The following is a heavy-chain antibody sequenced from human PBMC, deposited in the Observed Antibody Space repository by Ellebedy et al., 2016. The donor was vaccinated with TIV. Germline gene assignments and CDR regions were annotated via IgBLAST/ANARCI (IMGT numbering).Heavy chain of an antibody. V-gene: IGHV1-18*01. D-gene: IGHD3-22*01. Sequence: ASVKVSXKASGYTFTSYGISWVRQAPGQGLEWMGWISAYNGNTNYAQKLQGRVTMTTDTSTSTAYMELRSLRSDDTAVYYCARTWLFNYYDSSANHGPFDYWGQGTLVTVSS. CDR2: ISAYNGNT. CDR1: GYTFTSYG. CDR3: ARTWLFNYYDSSANHGPFDY. J-gene: IGHJ4*02.